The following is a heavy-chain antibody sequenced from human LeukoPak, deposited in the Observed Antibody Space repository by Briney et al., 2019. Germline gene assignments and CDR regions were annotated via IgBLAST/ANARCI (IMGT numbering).Heavy chain of an antibody. CDR3: ATDLAVTTAFDY. J-gene: IGHJ4*02. Sequence: ASVKVSCKASGYTFTSYDINWVRQATGQGLEWMGWMNPNSGNTGYAQKFQGRVTMTEDTSTDTAYMELSSLRSEDTAVYYCATDLAVTTAFDYWGQGTLVTVSS. CDR1: GYTFTSYD. CDR2: MNPNSGNT. D-gene: IGHD4-17*01. V-gene: IGHV1-8*01.